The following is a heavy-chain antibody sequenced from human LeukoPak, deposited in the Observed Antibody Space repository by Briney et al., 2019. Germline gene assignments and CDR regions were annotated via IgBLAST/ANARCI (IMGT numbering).Heavy chain of an antibody. J-gene: IGHJ4*02. Sequence: SETLSLTCTVSGYSISSGYYWGWIRQPPGKGLEWIGSIYHSGSTYYNPSLKSRVTISVDTSKNQFSLKLSSVTAADTAVYYCARGAWGLWFGEAGYFDYWGQGTLVTVSS. D-gene: IGHD3-10*01. CDR2: IYHSGST. V-gene: IGHV4-38-2*02. CDR3: ARGAWGLWFGEAGYFDY. CDR1: GYSISSGYY.